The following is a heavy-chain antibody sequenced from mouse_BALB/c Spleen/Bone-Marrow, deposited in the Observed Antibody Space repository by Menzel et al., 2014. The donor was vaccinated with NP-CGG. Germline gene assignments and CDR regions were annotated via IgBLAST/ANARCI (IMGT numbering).Heavy chain of an antibody. V-gene: IGHV1-55*01. D-gene: IGHD3-1*01. Sequence: QAQLQQPGAELVKPGTSVKLSCKASGYNFTSYWIDWVKLRPGQGLEWIGDIYPGSGSTNYNEKFKSKATLTVDTSSSTAYMQLSSLASEDSALYYCARFSQLGLLAYWGQGTLVTVSA. J-gene: IGHJ3*01. CDR1: GYNFTSYW. CDR3: ARFSQLGLLAY. CDR2: IYPGSGST.